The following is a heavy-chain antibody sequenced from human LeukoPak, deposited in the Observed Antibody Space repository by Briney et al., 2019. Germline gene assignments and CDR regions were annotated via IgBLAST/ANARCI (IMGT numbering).Heavy chain of an antibody. CDR3: PKTYAANFCDS. CDR1: GFTFISYG. J-gene: IGHJ4*02. Sequence: GGSLRLSSAAPGFTFISYGMYWVRQAPGRGLEWVAFARYDGMGKYYADSVKGRFTISRDNSKDTRYLQINSLIIDDTAVYYCPKTYAANFCDSWGQGTLVTVSS. V-gene: IGHV3-30*02. D-gene: IGHD2-15*01. CDR2: ARYDGMGK.